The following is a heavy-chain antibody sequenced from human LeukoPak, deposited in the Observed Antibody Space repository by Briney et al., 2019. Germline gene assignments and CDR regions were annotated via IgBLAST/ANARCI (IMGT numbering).Heavy chain of an antibody. V-gene: IGHV4-34*01. Sequence: SETLSLTCAVYGGSFSGYYWSWIRQPPGKGLEWIGEINHSGSTNYNPSLKSRVTISVDTSKNQFSLKLSSVTAADTAVSYCARGRRGYCSGGSCYGSSDYWGQGTLVTVSS. CDR3: ARGRRGYCSGGSCYGSSDY. CDR1: GGSFSGYY. D-gene: IGHD2-15*01. J-gene: IGHJ4*02. CDR2: INHSGST.